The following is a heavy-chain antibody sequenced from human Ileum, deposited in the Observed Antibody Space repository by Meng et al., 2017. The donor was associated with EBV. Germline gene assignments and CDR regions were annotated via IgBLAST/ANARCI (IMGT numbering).Heavy chain of an antibody. CDR1: GGSISSSNW. CDR3: ARDPTGGEDHQRV. J-gene: IGHJ4*02. Sequence: VWLQEPGPGLVKLSGTLSLTGAVSGGSISSSNWWSWVRQPPGKGLEWIGKIYHSGITIYNPSLKSRVTMSVDNSKNQFSLKLNSMTAADTAVYYCARDPTGGEDHQRVWGQGTLVTVSS. CDR2: IYHSGIT. D-gene: IGHD1-14*01. V-gene: IGHV4-4*02.